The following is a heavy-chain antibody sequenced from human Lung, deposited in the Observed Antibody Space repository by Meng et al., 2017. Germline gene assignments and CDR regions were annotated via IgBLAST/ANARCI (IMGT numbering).Heavy chain of an antibody. V-gene: IGHV1-2*06. Sequence: QVQTVQSGAEVQKPGASVKVSCKASGYTFPDYWLHWVRRAPGQGLEWMGRINPKSGDTHYAQRFQGRVTMTGDTSISTAYMELSGLRSDDTAMYYCARDEDMSAAGKLFGDYWGQGTLVTVSS. D-gene: IGHD6-13*01. CDR1: GYTFPDYW. CDR2: INPKSGDT. CDR3: ARDEDMSAAGKLFGDY. J-gene: IGHJ4*02.